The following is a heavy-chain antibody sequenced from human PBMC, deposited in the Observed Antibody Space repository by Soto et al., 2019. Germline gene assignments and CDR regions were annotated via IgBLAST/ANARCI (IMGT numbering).Heavy chain of an antibody. CDR2: MNPNSGNT. D-gene: IGHD5-12*01. Sequence: ASVKVSCKASGYTFTSYDINWVRQATGQGLEWMGWMNPNSGNTGYAQKFQGRVTMTRNTSISTAYMELSSLRSEDTAVYYCARGRASSGYDSADYWGQGTLVTVSS. V-gene: IGHV1-8*01. J-gene: IGHJ4*02. CDR1: GYTFTSYD. CDR3: ARGRASSGYDSADY.